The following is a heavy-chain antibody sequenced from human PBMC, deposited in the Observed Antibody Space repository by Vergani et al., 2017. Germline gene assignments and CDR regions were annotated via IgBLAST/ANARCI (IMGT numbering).Heavy chain of an antibody. CDR2: ISYDGSNK. J-gene: IGHJ5*02. Sequence: QVQLVESGGGVVQPGRSLRLSCAASGFTFSSYAMHWVRQAPGKGLEWVAVISYDGSNKYYADSVKGRFTISRDKSKNTLYLQMNSLRAEDTAVYYCARECLELPRAGWFDPWGQGTLVTVSS. CDR3: ARECLELPRAGWFDP. V-gene: IGHV3-30-3*01. D-gene: IGHD1-7*01. CDR1: GFTFSSYA.